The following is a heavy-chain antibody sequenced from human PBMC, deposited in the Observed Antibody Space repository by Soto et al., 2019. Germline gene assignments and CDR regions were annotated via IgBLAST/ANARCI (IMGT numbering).Heavy chain of an antibody. CDR3: ARGEYDSSGLYSWAPLGFDV. Sequence: QVQLRQWGAGLLKPSETLVLTCAVSGGSFTDYYWGWIRQSPGKGLEWIGEINHSASSTYNPSLAGRVTILGDTSKKQFSLRLTSVTAADTAMYYCARGEYDSSGLYSWAPLGFDVWGQGTTVTVSS. J-gene: IGHJ6*02. CDR1: GGSFTDYY. D-gene: IGHD3-22*01. V-gene: IGHV4-34*01. CDR2: INHSASS.